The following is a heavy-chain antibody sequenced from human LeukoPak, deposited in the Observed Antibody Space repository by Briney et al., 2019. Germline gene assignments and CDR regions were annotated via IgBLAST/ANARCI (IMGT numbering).Heavy chain of an antibody. Sequence: PWASVKVSCKASGYTFTSYDISWVRQATGQGLEWVGWMNPNSGNTGYAQKFQGRVTITRNTSISTAYMELSSLRSEDTAVYYCARGSDYGDYQRKRYNWFDPWGQGTLVTVSS. CDR2: MNPNSGNT. J-gene: IGHJ5*02. CDR1: GYTFTSYD. D-gene: IGHD4-17*01. V-gene: IGHV1-8*03. CDR3: ARGSDYGDYQRKRYNWFDP.